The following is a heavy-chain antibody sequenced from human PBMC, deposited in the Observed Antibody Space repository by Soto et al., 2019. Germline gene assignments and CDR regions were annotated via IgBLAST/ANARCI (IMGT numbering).Heavy chain of an antibody. Sequence: ESGGGLIQPGGSLKLSCAASGFTVGNNYMSWVRQAPGKGLEWVSLIYSTGTTKYADSVKGRFTVSRDNAKNTLYLQMNSLRADDTAVYYCAKDGRGSGSHYNSFGYWGQGTLVTVSS. CDR2: IYSTGTT. CDR1: GFTVGNNY. J-gene: IGHJ4*02. D-gene: IGHD3-10*01. CDR3: AKDGRGSGSHYNSFGY. V-gene: IGHV3-53*01.